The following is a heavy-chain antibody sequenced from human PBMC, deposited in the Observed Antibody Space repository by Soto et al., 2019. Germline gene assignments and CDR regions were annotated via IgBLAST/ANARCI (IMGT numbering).Heavy chain of an antibody. J-gene: IGHJ4*02. V-gene: IGHV3-30*18. CDR1: GFTFSSYG. CDR2: ISYDGSNK. CDR3: ANGGYSGYDYGDY. D-gene: IGHD5-12*01. Sequence: QVQLVESGGGVVQPGRSLRLSCAASGFTFSSYGMHWVRQAPGKGLEWVGVISYDGSNKYYADSVKGRFSISRDNSRNTLYLQMNSLRVEDTAVYYCANGGYSGYDYGDYWGQGTLVTVSS.